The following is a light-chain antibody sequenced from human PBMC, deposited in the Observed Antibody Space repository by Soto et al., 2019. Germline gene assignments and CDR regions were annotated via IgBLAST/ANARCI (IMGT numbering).Light chain of an antibody. CDR3: QRGDT. CDR1: QSVSSN. V-gene: IGKV3-11*01. CDR2: DAS. Sequence: EIVLTQSPATLSLSPGERATLSCRASQSVSSNLAWYQQKPGQAPRLLIYDASNRATGIPARFSGSGSGTDFTLTISSLVPEDFAVYYCQRGDTFGQGTRLEIK. J-gene: IGKJ5*01.